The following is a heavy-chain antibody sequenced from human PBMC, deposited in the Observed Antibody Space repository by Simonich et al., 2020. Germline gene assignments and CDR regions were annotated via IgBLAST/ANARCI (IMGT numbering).Heavy chain of an antibody. J-gene: IGHJ4*02. CDR1: GYTFTGYY. CDR2: INPNRGGT. D-gene: IGHD1-1*01. CDR3: ARSSDLLNWNDGPYY. Sequence: QVQLVQSGAEVKKPGASVKVSCKASGYTFTGYYLHWLRKAPGQGLEWMGRINPNRGGTNYAQKCQGRVTMTRDTSISTAYMERSRLRSDDTAVYYRARSSDLLNWNDGPYYWGQGTLVTVSS. V-gene: IGHV1-2*02.